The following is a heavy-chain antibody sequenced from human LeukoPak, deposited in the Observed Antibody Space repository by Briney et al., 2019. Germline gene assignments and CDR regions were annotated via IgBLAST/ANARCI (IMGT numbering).Heavy chain of an antibody. CDR3: AGDRSGLRFGDY. J-gene: IGHJ4*02. D-gene: IGHD5-12*01. CDR2: ISAYNGNT. V-gene: IGHV1-18*01. CDR1: GYTFTSYG. Sequence: ASVKVSCKASGYTFTSYGISWVRQAPGQGLEWMGWISAYNGNTNYAQKLQGRVTMTTDTSTSTAYMELRSLRSDDTAVYYCAGDRSGLRFGDYWGQGTLVTVSS.